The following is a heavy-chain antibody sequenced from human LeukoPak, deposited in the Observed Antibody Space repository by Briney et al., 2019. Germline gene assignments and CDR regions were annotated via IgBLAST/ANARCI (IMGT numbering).Heavy chain of an antibody. CDR2: IIPIFGTA. D-gene: IGHD3-10*01. Sequence: SVKVSCKAPGGTFSSYAISWVRQAPGQGLEWMGGIIPIFGTANYAQKFQGRVTIAADESTSTAHMELSSLRSEDTAVYYCARDSTTMVRGINYYYGMDVWGKGTTVTVSS. V-gene: IGHV1-69*13. CDR1: GGTFSSYA. J-gene: IGHJ6*04. CDR3: ARDSTTMVRGINYYYGMDV.